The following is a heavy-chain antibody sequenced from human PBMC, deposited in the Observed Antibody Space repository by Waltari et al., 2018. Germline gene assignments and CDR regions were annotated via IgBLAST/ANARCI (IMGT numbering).Heavy chain of an antibody. CDR2: TYYRSKWFY. D-gene: IGHD3-10*01. V-gene: IGHV6-1*01. J-gene: IGHJ5*02. CDR3: ARDLTEGKGNWFDP. CDR1: GASVSSHDAT. Sequence: VQLQQSGPGLVKPSQTLSLTCAISGASVSSHDATWDWVRQSPSRGLEWLGRTYYRSKWFYDYALSVRSRISINPDTTKNQVSLQLKSVTPEDTAVYYYARDLTEGKGNWFDPWGQGTQVTVSS.